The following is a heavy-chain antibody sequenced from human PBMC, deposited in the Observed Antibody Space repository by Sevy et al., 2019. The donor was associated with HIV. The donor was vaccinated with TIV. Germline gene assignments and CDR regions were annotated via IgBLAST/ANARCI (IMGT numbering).Heavy chain of an antibody. CDR1: GFTFSSYS. V-gene: IGHV3-48*02. CDR2: ISSSSSTI. D-gene: IGHD1-1*01. CDR3: ASSGGYTGVYAFDI. J-gene: IGHJ3*02. Sequence: GGSLRLSCAASGFTFSSYSMNWVRQAPGKGLEWGSYISSSSSTIYYADSVKGRFTISRDNAKNSLYLQMNSLRDEDTAVYYCASSGGYTGVYAFDIWGQGTMVTVSS.